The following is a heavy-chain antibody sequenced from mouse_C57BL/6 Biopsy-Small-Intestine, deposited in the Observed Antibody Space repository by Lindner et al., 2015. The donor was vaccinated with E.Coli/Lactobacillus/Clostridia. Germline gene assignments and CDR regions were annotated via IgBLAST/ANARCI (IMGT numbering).Heavy chain of an antibody. V-gene: IGHV1-50*01. CDR3: TKVGRGSFDV. CDR1: GYTFTTYW. D-gene: IGHD4-1*01. CDR2: IDPSDGYT. J-gene: IGHJ1*03. Sequence: VQLQESGAELVKPGASVKLSCKASGYTFTTYWMQWVKQRPGQGLVWIGEIDPSDGYTNYSQNFKGKATLTVDTSSSTAYMQLSSLTSEDSAVYFCTKVGRGSFDVWGTGTTVTVSS.